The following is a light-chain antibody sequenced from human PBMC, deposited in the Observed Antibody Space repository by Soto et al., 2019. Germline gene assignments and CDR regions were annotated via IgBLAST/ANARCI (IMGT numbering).Light chain of an antibody. CDR3: SSYAGSYTLV. Sequence: QSALTQPRSVSGSPGQSVTISCTGTSSDVGSYNYVSWYQQHPGKAPKLMIYDVTKRPSGVPDRFSGSKSGDTASLAISGLQAEDEADYYCSSYAGSYTLVFGTGTKVTVL. J-gene: IGLJ1*01. V-gene: IGLV2-11*01. CDR1: SSDVGSYNY. CDR2: DVT.